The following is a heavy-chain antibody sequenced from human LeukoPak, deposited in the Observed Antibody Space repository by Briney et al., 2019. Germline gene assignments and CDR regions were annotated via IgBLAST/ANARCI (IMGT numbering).Heavy chain of an antibody. J-gene: IGHJ3*02. CDR2: IYNSGST. V-gene: IGHV4-59*01. CDR1: GASISIFY. CDR3: ARFLPMYYYDSSGYPGPYDAFDI. Sequence: PSETLSLTCTVSGASISIFYWNWFRQPPGEGLEWIGSIYNSGSTTYNPSLKSRVTISADTSKNQFSLKLTSVTAADTAVYYCARFLPMYYYDSSGYPGPYDAFDIWGQGTMVTVSS. D-gene: IGHD3-22*01.